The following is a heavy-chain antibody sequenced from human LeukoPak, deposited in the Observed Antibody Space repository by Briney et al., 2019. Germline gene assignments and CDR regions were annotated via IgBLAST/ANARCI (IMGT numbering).Heavy chain of an antibody. CDR3: ARDDSSGYYGLQIYNYFDY. CDR2: IYTSGST. J-gene: IGHJ4*02. D-gene: IGHD3-22*01. Sequence: SETLSLTCTVSGGSISSYYWSWIRQPAGKGLEWIGRIYTSGSTNYNPSLKSRVTMSVDTSKNQFSLKLSSVTAADTAVYYCARDDSSGYYGLQIYNYFDYWGQGTLVTVSS. V-gene: IGHV4-4*07. CDR1: GGSISSYY.